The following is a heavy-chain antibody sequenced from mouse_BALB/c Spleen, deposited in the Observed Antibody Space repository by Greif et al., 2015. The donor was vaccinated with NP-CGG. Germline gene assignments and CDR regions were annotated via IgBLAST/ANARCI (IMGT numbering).Heavy chain of an antibody. CDR3: ARVIYYGNYYAMDY. J-gene: IGHJ4*01. CDR2: IWGDGST. D-gene: IGHD2-1*01. V-gene: IGHV2-6-7*01. CDR1: GFSSTGYG. Sequence: VMLVESGPGLVAPSQSLSITCTVSGFSSTGYGVNWVRQPPGKGLEWLGMIWGDGSTDYNSALKSRLSISKDNSKSQVFLKMNSLQSDDTARYYCARVIYYGNYYAMDYWGQGTSVTVSS.